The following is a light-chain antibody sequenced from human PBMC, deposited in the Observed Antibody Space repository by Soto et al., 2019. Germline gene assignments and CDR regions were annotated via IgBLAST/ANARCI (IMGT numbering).Light chain of an antibody. J-gene: IGLJ2*01. V-gene: IGLV1-40*01. CDR3: QSYDSSLSGVV. CDR2: GNS. CDR1: SSNIGAFFD. Sequence: QSVLTQPPSVSGAPGQRVTISCTGSSSNIGAFFDVHWYQQLPGTVPKLLIYGNSNRPSGVPDRFSGSKSGTSASLAITGLQAEDEADYYCQSYDSSLSGVVFGGGTKLTVL.